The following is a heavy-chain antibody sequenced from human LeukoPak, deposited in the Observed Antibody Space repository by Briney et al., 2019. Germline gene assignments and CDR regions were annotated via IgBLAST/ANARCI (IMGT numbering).Heavy chain of an antibody. CDR1: GYTFSASG. CDR3: AREDLATVDY. V-gene: IGHV1-18*01. CDR2: ISANTGNT. Sequence: GASVKVAFISSGYTFSASGITWVRHAPGQGLEWMGWISANTGNTKNAQRLQGRVTMTTDTPTSTAYMELRSLRSDDTAVYYCAREDLATVDYWGQGTLVTVSS. J-gene: IGHJ4*02. D-gene: IGHD1-26*01.